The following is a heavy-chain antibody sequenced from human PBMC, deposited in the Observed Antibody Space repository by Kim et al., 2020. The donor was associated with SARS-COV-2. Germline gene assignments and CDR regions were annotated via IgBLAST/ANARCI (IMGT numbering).Heavy chain of an antibody. J-gene: IGHJ4*02. V-gene: IGHV3-23*01. CDR3: AKVESYYYGSGSPVGH. Sequence: VKGRFTISRDNSKNTLYLQMNSLRAEDTAVYYCAKVESYYYGSGSPVGHWGQGTLVTVSS. D-gene: IGHD3-10*01.